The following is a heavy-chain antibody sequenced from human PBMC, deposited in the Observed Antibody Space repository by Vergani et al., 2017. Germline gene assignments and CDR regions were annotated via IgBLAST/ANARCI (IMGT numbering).Heavy chain of an antibody. D-gene: IGHD3-10*01. CDR1: GFTFRNYA. Sequence: EVQLVESGGGLVQPGRSLRLSCAASGFTFRNYAMTWVRQAPGKGLEWVSIISDNGGTTYYADSVKGRFTISRDNSKDTLYLQLSSLGTDDTAIYFCSAQTQSCHDYWGQGTLVAVSS. CDR2: ISDNGGTT. J-gene: IGHJ4*02. V-gene: IGHV3-23*04. CDR3: SAQTQSCHDY.